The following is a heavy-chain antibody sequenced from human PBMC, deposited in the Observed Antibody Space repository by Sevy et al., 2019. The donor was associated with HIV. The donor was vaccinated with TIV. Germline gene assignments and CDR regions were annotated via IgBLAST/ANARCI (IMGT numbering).Heavy chain of an antibody. Sequence: GGSLRLSCVASGFTFSSYVMNWVRQAPGKGLEWVSGLSGSGGSTNYADSVKGRFTISRDNSKNTLYLQMNSLRAEDTAVYYCAKDRVWELGDAFDIWGQGTMVTVSS. D-gene: IGHD1-26*01. CDR1: GFTFSSYV. J-gene: IGHJ3*02. V-gene: IGHV3-23*01. CDR2: LSGSGGST. CDR3: AKDRVWELGDAFDI.